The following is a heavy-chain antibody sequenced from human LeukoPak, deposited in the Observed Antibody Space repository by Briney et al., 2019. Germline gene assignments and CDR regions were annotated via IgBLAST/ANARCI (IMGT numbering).Heavy chain of an antibody. CDR3: AREDCSSTSCYGTGY. V-gene: IGHV4-38-2*02. CDR2: IYHSGST. CDR1: GYSISSGYY. Sequence: SETLSLTCAVSGYSISSGYYWDWIRQPPGKGLEWIGSIYHSGSTYYNPSLKSRVTISVDTSKNQFSLKLSSVTAADTAVYYCAREDCSSTSCYGTGYWGQGTLVTVSS. D-gene: IGHD2-2*01. J-gene: IGHJ4*02.